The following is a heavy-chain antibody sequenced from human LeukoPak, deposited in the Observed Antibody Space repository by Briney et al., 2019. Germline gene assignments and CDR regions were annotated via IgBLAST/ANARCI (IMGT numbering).Heavy chain of an antibody. CDR1: GYTFTGYY. CDR2: INPNSGGT. Sequence: GASVKVSCKASGYTFTGYYMHWVRQAPGQGLEWMGWINPNSGGTNYAQKFQGRVTMTRDTSISTAYMELSRLRSDDTAVYYRARDPWGDNWFDPWGQGTLVTVSS. J-gene: IGHJ5*02. D-gene: IGHD7-27*01. CDR3: ARDPWGDNWFDP. V-gene: IGHV1-2*02.